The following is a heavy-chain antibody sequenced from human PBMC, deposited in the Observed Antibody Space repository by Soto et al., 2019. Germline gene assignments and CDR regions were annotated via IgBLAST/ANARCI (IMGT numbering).Heavy chain of an antibody. D-gene: IGHD3-3*01. V-gene: IGHV3-23*01. J-gene: IGHJ6*02. CDR3: VKDWSGDNCPCMDV. CDR2: ISANGETT. Sequence: GGSLRLSCAASGFTFIIHAMTWVRQAPGKGLEWVSSISANGETTYYADSVKGRFTVSRDSSKTTLYLQVNTLRADDSAIYYCVKDWSGDNCPCMDVWGQGTTVTVSS. CDR1: GFTFIIHA.